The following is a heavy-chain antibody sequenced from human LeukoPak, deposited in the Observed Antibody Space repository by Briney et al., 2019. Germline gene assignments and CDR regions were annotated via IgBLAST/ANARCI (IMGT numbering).Heavy chain of an antibody. CDR1: GGSISSSNW. CDR3: ARHLGSSWYFSFDP. J-gene: IGHJ5*02. D-gene: IGHD6-13*01. Sequence: SGTLSLTCAVSGGSISSSNWWSWVRQPPGKGLAWIGEIYHSGSTNYNPSLKSRVTISVDTSKNQFSLKLKSVTAADTAVYYCARHLGSSWYFSFDPWGQGTLVTVSS. V-gene: IGHV4-4*02. CDR2: IYHSGST.